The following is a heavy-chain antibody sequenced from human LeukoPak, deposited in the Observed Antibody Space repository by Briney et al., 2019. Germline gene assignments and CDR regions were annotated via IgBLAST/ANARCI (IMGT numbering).Heavy chain of an antibody. D-gene: IGHD3-22*01. CDR3: ARDLYYYDSSGYQDY. J-gene: IGHJ4*02. CDR2: INPSGGST. V-gene: IGHV1-46*01. Sequence: ASVKVSCKASGYTFTSYYMHWVRQAPGQGLEWMGIINPSGGSTSYAQKFQGRVTMTRDTSTSIVYMELSSLRSEDTAVYYCARDLYYYDSSGYQDYWGQGTLVTVSS. CDR1: GYTFTSYY.